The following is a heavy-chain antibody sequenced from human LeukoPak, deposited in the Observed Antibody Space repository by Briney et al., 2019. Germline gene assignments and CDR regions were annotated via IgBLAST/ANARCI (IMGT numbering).Heavy chain of an antibody. J-gene: IGHJ4*02. CDR3: ARELGSSGYYPFDY. Sequence: TGRSLRLSCAASGFTFSSYGMHWVRQAPGKGLEWVALIWYDGSNKYYADSVKGRFTISRDNSKNPLYLQMNSLRAEDTAVYYCARELGSSGYYPFDYWGQGTLVTVSS. CDR2: IWYDGSNK. V-gene: IGHV3-33*01. CDR1: GFTFSSYG. D-gene: IGHD3-22*01.